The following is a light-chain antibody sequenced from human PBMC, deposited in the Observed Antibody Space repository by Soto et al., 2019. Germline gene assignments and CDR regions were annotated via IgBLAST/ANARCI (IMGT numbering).Light chain of an antibody. CDR2: DDS. V-gene: IGLV3-21*02. CDR1: NIGSKS. J-gene: IGLJ1*01. CDR3: QVWDTYSYYV. Sequence: SSELTQPPSVSVAPGQTAKITCGGNNIGSKSVHWYQQKPGQAPVLVVYDDSDRPSGIPERISGTNSGNTATLTISRVEAGDEADYFCQVWDTYSYYVFGTGTKLTVL.